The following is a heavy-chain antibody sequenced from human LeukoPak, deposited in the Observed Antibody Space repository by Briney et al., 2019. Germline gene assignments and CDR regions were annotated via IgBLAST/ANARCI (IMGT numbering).Heavy chain of an antibody. CDR1: GGTFSSYA. Sequence: GASMKVSCTASGGTFSSYAISWVRQAPGQGLEWMGGIIPIFGTANYAQKFQGRVTITADESTSTAYMELSSLRSEDTAVYYCARDMGSGSYVLWGQGTLVTVSS. CDR3: ARDMGSGSYVL. J-gene: IGHJ4*02. CDR2: IIPIFGTA. D-gene: IGHD1-26*01. V-gene: IGHV1-69*01.